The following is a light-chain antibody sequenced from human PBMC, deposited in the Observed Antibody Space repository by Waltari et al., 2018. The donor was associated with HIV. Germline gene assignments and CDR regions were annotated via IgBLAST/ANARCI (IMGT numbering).Light chain of an antibody. J-gene: IGKJ1*01. CDR2: WAS. CDR3: QQYANTPWT. Sequence: DIVMTQSPVPLAVSLGERATINCHSSHNVLSSPSNKNYLAWFQQKPGQPPMLLIYWASIRESGVPDRFTGGGSGTDFTLTISSLQAEDVAVYYCQQYANTPWTFGRGTKVEIK. CDR1: HNVLSSPSNKNY. V-gene: IGKV4-1*01.